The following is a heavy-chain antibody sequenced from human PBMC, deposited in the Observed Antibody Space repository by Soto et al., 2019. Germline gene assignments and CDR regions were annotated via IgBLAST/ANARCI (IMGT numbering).Heavy chain of an antibody. V-gene: IGHV4-39*01. Sequence: QLQLQESGPGLVKPSETLSLTCTVSGGSISSSSYYWVWIRQPPGKGLEWIGSIYYSGSTYYNPSLKSRVTIXXDXSXXQFSLKLSSVTAADTAVYYCARLLGVAAAEGDFDYWGQGTLVTVSS. CDR2: IYYSGST. CDR1: GGSISSSSYY. D-gene: IGHD6-13*01. CDR3: ARLLGVAAAEGDFDY. J-gene: IGHJ4*02.